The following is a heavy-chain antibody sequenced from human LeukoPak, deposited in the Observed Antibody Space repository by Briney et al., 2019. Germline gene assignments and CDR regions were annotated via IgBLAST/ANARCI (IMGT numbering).Heavy chain of an antibody. V-gene: IGHV3-11*01. J-gene: IGHJ4*02. CDR3: ARVVLAVAATGGRYFDY. Sequence: PGGSLRLSCEASGFSFSDYYMSWIRQAPGKGLEWVSYISSSGSTIYYGDSVKGRFTISRDNAKKSLCLQMNSLRAEDTAVYYCARVVLAVAATGGRYFDYWGQGTLLTVSS. CDR2: ISSSGSTI. D-gene: IGHD6-19*01. CDR1: GFSFSDYY.